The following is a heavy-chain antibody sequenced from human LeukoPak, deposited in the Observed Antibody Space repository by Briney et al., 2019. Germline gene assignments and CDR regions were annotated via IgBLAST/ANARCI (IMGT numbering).Heavy chain of an antibody. CDR1: DEVITSNNW. J-gene: IGHJ5*02. CDR2: IFHSGTT. D-gene: IGHD1-26*01. CDR3: ARLRLSGGSFSVGWFDP. V-gene: IGHV4-4*02. Sequence: PSGTLSLTCTVSDEVITSNNWWSWVRQSPGKGLEWIGEIFHSGTTRYKASLESRVTMLLDKSKNQFSLRLNSVTAADTAVYFCARLRLSGGSFSVGWFDPWGQGIQVTVSP.